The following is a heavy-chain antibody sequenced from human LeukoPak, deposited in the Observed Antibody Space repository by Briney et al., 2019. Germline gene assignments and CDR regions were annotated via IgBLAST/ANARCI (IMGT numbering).Heavy chain of an antibody. D-gene: IGHD2-15*01. Sequence: GASVKVSCKASGYTFTSYDINWVRQATGQGLEWMGWMNPNSGNTGYAQKFQGRVTMTRNTSIGTAYMELSSLRSEDTAVYYCARAGGYCGRISCPYYFDYWGQGSLVAVSS. CDR3: ARAGGYCGRISCPYYFDY. CDR2: MNPNSGNT. CDR1: GYTFTSYD. J-gene: IGHJ4*02. V-gene: IGHV1-8*01.